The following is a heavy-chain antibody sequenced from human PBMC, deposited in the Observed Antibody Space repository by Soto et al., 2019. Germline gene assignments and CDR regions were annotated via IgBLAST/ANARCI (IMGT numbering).Heavy chain of an antibody. CDR1: GFTVSSYA. J-gene: IGHJ6*02. Sequence: GGSLRLSCAASGFTVSSYAMSWVRQARGKGLEWVSAISGSGNITYYADSVKGRFTISRDNSKSTLYLQMNSLRAEDTAVYYCAKGYRITMTVVVISGTYSMDVWGQGTTVTVSS. CDR2: ISGSGNIT. D-gene: IGHD3-22*01. V-gene: IGHV3-23*01. CDR3: AKGYRITMTVVVISGTYSMDV.